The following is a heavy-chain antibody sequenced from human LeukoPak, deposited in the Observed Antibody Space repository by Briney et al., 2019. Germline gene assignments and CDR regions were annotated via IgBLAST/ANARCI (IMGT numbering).Heavy chain of an antibody. J-gene: IGHJ4*02. CDR3: AATYYYDGSGDY. D-gene: IGHD3-22*01. V-gene: IGHV3-48*03. Sequence: SGGSLRLSCAASGFTFSTYEMNWVRQAPGKGLEWVSYISSTGSNIYYADSVKGRFTISRDNAKNSLYLLMNSLRTEDTAVYYCAATYYYDGSGDYWRQGTLVTVSS. CDR2: ISSTGSNI. CDR1: GFTFSTYE.